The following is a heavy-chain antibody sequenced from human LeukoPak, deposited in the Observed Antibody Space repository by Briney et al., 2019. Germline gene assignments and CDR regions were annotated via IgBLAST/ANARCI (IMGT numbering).Heavy chain of an antibody. D-gene: IGHD3-22*01. V-gene: IGHV3-9*01. CDR3: AKDIRDYYDSSGYGS. J-gene: IGHJ4*02. Sequence: GGSLRLSCAASGFTFSSYAMSWVRQAPGKGLEWVSGISWNSGSIGYADSVKGRFTISRDNAKNSLYLQMNSLRAEDTALYYCAKDIRDYYDSSGYGSWGQGTLVTVSS. CDR1: GFTFSSYA. CDR2: ISWNSGSI.